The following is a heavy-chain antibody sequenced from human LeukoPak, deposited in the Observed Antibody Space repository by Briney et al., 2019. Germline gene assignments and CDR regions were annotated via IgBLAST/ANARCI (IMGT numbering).Heavy chain of an antibody. CDR2: ISSSSSTI. D-gene: IGHD3-3*01. CDR1: GFSFSSYS. J-gene: IGHJ5*02. CDR3: ARDHHDFWSGLWETFDP. V-gene: IGHV3-48*01. Sequence: GGSLRLSCAASGFSFSSYSMNWVRQAPGKGLEWVSYISSSSSTIYYADSVKGRFTISRDNAKNSLYLQMNSLRAEDTAVYYCARDHHDFWSGLWETFDPWGQGTLVTVSS.